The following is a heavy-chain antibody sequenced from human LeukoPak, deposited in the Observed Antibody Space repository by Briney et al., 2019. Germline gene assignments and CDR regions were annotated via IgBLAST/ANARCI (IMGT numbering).Heavy chain of an antibody. CDR1: GGSITSYY. J-gene: IGHJ5*02. Sequence: PSETLSLTCTVSGGSITSYYWNWIRQPPGKGLEWVGYIFYSGGTNYNPSLKSRVTISVDTSKNQFSLKLSSVTAADTAVYYCARGGYSGFDYPNWFDPWGQGTLVTVSS. CDR3: ARGGYSGFDYPNWFDP. D-gene: IGHD5-12*01. CDR2: IFYSGGT. V-gene: IGHV4-59*01.